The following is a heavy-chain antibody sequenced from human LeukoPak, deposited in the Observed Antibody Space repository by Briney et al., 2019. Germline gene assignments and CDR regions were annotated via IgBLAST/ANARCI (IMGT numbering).Heavy chain of an antibody. Sequence: SGGSLRLSCAASGFTFSSYAMSWVRQAPVKGLEWVSAISGSGGSTYYADSVKGRFTISRDNSKNTLYLQMNSLRAEDTAVYYCAKDLEVRGVIASVFDYWGQGTLVTVSS. D-gene: IGHD3-10*01. J-gene: IGHJ4*02. CDR2: ISGSGGST. V-gene: IGHV3-23*01. CDR3: AKDLEVRGVIASVFDY. CDR1: GFTFSSYA.